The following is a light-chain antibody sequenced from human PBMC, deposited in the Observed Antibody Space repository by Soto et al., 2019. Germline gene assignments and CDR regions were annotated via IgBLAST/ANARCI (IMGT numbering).Light chain of an antibody. CDR1: QSVSIK. J-gene: IGKJ5*01. CDR2: DTS. V-gene: IGKV3-11*01. Sequence: EIVMTQTPATLSVSPGERATLSRRASQSVSIKLAWYQQRPGQAPRLLIYDTSTRATGIPARFSGSGSGTDFTLTISSLEPEDSGVYYCQQRWRWPSNTFCQGTRLDIK. CDR3: QQRWRWPSNT.